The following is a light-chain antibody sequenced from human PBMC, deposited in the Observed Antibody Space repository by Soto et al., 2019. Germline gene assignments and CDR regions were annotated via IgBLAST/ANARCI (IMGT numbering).Light chain of an antibody. CDR1: QGISNY. Sequence: DIQMTQSPSSLSASVGDRVTISCRASQGISNYLAWYQQKPGKVPKLLIYPASTLQSGGPSRFSGSGSGTDFTLTISSLQPEDVATYYCQKYYSAPPLTFGQGTKVEVK. CDR3: QKYYSAPPLT. J-gene: IGKJ1*01. CDR2: PAS. V-gene: IGKV1-27*01.